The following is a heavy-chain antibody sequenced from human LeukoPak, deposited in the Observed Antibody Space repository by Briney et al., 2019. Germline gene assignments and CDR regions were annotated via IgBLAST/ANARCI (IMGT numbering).Heavy chain of an antibody. CDR3: ARVSSGSYYDWHFDL. CDR1: GGSISSGGHS. D-gene: IGHD1-26*01. CDR2: IYHSGST. V-gene: IGHV4-30-2*01. Sequence: SETLSLTCAVSGGSISSGGHSWSWIRQPPGKGLEWIGYIYHSGSTYYNPSLKSRVTISVDRSKNQFSLKLSSVTAADTAVYYCARVSSGSYYDWHFDLWGRGTLVTVSS. J-gene: IGHJ2*01.